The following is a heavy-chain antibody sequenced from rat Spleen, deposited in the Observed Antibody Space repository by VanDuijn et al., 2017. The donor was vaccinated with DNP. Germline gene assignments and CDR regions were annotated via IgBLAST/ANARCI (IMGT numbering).Heavy chain of an antibody. CDR1: GXXXSDXX. D-gene: IGHD1-11*01. CDR3: ARQELRRTYWFAY. V-gene: IGHV5-22*01. J-gene: IGHJ3*01. CDR2: IRHEGSNT. Sequence: EVQLVESGGGLVQPGXXLKLSXXXSGXXXSDXXXAXXXQAXXXGLECVASIRHEGSNTYYGDSVKGRFTISRDNAKSTVYLQMNSLRSEDTATYYCARQELRRTYWFAYWGQGTLVTVSS.